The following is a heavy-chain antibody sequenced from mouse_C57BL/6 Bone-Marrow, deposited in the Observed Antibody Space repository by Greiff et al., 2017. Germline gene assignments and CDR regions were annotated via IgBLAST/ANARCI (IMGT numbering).Heavy chain of an antibody. V-gene: IGHV1-81*01. CDR3: ARRDYGSRRLYYFDY. CDR2: IYPRSGNT. D-gene: IGHD1-1*01. J-gene: IGHJ2*01. CDR1: GYTFTSYG. Sequence: VKLMESGAELARPGASVKLSCKASGYTFTSYGISWVKQRTGQGLEWIGEIYPRSGNTYYNEKFKGKATLTADKSSSTAYMELRSLTSEDSAVYFCARRDYGSRRLYYFDYWGQGTTLTVSS.